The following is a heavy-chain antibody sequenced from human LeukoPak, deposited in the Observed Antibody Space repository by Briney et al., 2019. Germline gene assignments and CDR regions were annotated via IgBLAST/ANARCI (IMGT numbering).Heavy chain of an antibody. Sequence: SETLSLTCAVYGGSFSGYYWSWIRQPPGKGLEWIGEINHSGSTNYNPSLKSRVTISVDTSKNQFSLKLSSVTAADTAVYYCLQALGGVADYWGQGTLVTVSS. CDR3: LQALGGVADY. D-gene: IGHD3-3*01. J-gene: IGHJ4*02. V-gene: IGHV4-34*01. CDR2: INHSGST. CDR1: GGSFSGYY.